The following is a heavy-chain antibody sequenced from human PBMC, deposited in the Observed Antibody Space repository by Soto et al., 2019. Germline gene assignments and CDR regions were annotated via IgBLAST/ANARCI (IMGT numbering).Heavy chain of an antibody. V-gene: IGHV3-23*01. D-gene: IGHD2-21*01. CDR1: GFTFINSA. J-gene: IGHJ4*02. CDR3: AKSTGFVDVVSRWADPFDF. CDR2: LSGFST. Sequence: GGSLRLSCEASGFTFINSAMSWVRQVPGKGLEWISALSGFSTYYADSVKGRFVISRDTSKDTLYLQMSSLGAEDTAVYYCAKSTGFVDVVSRWADPFDFWGQGTLVTVSS.